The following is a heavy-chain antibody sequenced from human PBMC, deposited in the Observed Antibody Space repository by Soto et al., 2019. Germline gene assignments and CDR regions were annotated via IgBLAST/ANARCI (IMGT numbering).Heavy chain of an antibody. Sequence: GGSLRLSCAASGFTFSSYGMHWVRQAPGKGLEWVAVIWYDGSNKYYADSVKGRFTISRDNSENTAYLQMSSLKIEDTAVYYCTRDLLGKRAFDVWGQGTMVTVSS. D-gene: IGHD3-16*01. V-gene: IGHV3-33*08. CDR1: GFTFSSYG. CDR3: TRDLLGKRAFDV. CDR2: IWYDGSNK. J-gene: IGHJ3*01.